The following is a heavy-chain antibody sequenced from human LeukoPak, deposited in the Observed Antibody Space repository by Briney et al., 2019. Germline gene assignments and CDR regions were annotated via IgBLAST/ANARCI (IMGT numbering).Heavy chain of an antibody. J-gene: IGHJ4*02. CDR3: ARGRLRYLDWTRAYSDY. CDR1: GGTFSTFA. V-gene: IGHV1-69*01. Sequence: GASVKVSCKASGGTFSTFAINWVRQAPGQGLEWMGGIIPVFGTANYVQKFQDRVTITADESTSTAYMELSSLRSEDTAVYYCARGRLRYLDWTRAYSDYWGQGTLVTVSS. CDR2: IIPVFGTA. D-gene: IGHD3-9*01.